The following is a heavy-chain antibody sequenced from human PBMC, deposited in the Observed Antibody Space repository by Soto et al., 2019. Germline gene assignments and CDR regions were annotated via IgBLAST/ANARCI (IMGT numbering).Heavy chain of an antibody. CDR1: GYTFTGYY. V-gene: IGHV1-2*02. Sequence: ASVKVSCKASGYTFTGYYMHWVRQAPGQGLEWMGWINPNSGGTNYAQKFQGRVTMTRDTSISTAYMELSRLRSDDTAVYYCARGRIAAVDGDAFDIWGQGTMVTVSS. CDR3: ARGRIAAVDGDAFDI. D-gene: IGHD6-13*01. CDR2: INPNSGGT. J-gene: IGHJ3*02.